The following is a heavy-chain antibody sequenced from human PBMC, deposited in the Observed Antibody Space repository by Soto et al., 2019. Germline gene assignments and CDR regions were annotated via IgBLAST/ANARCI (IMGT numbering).Heavy chain of an antibody. J-gene: IGHJ6*02. CDR2: IDTSSTYM. D-gene: IGHD1-20*01. CDR1: GFSFSSFT. V-gene: IGHV3-21*01. CDR3: ARETGSYNGNAGLMDV. Sequence: EVQLVESGGGLVKPGGSLRLSCAASGFSFSSFTMNWVRQAPGKGLEWVSSIDTSSTYMYYADSVTGRFTIARDNAKKALYVQMNSLRAEDTAVYYCARETGSYNGNAGLMDVWGQGTRVSVSS.